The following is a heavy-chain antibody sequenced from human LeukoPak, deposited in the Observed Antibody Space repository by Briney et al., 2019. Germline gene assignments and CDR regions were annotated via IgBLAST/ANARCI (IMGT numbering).Heavy chain of an antibody. CDR2: IVGSSST. CDR1: GFTFSNFA. J-gene: IGHJ4*01. CDR3: ARIGAGSSRDY. Sequence: KAGGPLRLSCAASGFTFSNFAMTWVRQAPGKGLEWVSSIVGSSSTYYADSLKGRFTISRDNAKNSLYLQMNSLRAEDTAVYYCARIGAGSSRDYWGQGTLVTVSS. V-gene: IGHV3-21*01. D-gene: IGHD6-13*01.